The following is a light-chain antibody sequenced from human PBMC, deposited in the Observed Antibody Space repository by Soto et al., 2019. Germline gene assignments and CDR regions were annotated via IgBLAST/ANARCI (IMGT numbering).Light chain of an antibody. CDR1: QSVSSSY. Sequence: EIVLTQSPATLSLSPGERATLSCGASQSVSSSYLAYYQQKPGLAPRLLIYDASSRSTDIPDRFSGSGSATVFTLIISRLAPEYFAVYYCEQYGRSPYTFGRGTRLEIK. V-gene: IGKV3D-20*01. J-gene: IGKJ2*01. CDR2: DAS. CDR3: EQYGRSPYT.